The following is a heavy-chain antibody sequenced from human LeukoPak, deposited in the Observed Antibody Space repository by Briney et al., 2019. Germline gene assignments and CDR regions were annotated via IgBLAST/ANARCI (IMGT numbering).Heavy chain of an antibody. Sequence: SETLSLTCTVSGDSISAGTYYWGWIRQPPGKGLEWIGTIHYSGGTYYNPSLKSRVTISVDTSKNQFSLKLTSATAADTAVYYCAKFIAAAGTRFFDYWGQGTLVTVSS. CDR2: IHYSGGT. D-gene: IGHD6-13*01. J-gene: IGHJ4*02. V-gene: IGHV4-39*01. CDR3: AKFIAAAGTRFFDY. CDR1: GDSISAGTYY.